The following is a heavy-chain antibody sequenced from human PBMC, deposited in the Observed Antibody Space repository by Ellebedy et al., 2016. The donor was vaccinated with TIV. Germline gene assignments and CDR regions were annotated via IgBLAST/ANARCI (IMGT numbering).Heavy chain of an antibody. V-gene: IGHV4-59*11. CDR3: ARESYCGGDCYVLEK. CDR2: IHYSGRT. D-gene: IGHD2-21*02. CDR1: DDSISTPY. Sequence: MPGGSLRLSCTVSDDSISTPYWTWIRQAPGRGLEWLGYIHYSGRTNYSPSLTSRVTMSVDTSKNQFSLKVNSVTAADTAVYYCARESYCGGDCYVLEKWGQGTLVTVSS. J-gene: IGHJ4*02.